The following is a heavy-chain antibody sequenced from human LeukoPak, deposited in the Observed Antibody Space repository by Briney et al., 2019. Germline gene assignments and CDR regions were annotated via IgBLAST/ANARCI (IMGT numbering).Heavy chain of an antibody. D-gene: IGHD6-13*01. CDR2: INDDGSVR. CDR3: ARGGYSPVDH. V-gene: IGHV3-74*01. Sequence: GGSLRLSCAASGFTFSSYAMNWVRQAPGKGLEWVSDINDDGSVRRYGDSVKGRFTISRDNAKNTLYLQVNNMQAEDTAIYFCARGGYSPVDHWGQGTLVTASS. J-gene: IGHJ4*02. CDR1: GFTFSSYA.